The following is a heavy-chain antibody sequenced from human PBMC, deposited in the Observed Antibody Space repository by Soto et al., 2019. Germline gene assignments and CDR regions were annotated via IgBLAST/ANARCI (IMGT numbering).Heavy chain of an antibody. CDR1: GDSVSSGDYY. CDR2: VYFSGST. J-gene: IGHJ4*02. D-gene: IGHD5-18*01. V-gene: IGHV4-61*08. CDR3: SRFAARPPFEY. Sequence: SETLSLTCSVSGDSVSSGDYYWSWIRQPPRKGLEWIGHVYFSGSTNYIPSLKSRLTMSVDTAKNQFSLKLNSVTAADTAVYYCSRFAARPPFEYWGQRFVVT.